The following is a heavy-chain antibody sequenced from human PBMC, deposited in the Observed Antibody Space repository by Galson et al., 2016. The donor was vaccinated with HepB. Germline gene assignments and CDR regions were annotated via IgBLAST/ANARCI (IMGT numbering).Heavy chain of an antibody. Sequence: SGAEVKKPGESLKISCKGSGYTLTSHWIGWVRQMPGKGLEVMGFIYPGDFDTRYSPSFQGQVTISADKSTTNVYLQWSSLKASDTAIYYCARLDHRGYKYAYLDYWGQGTLVTVSS. D-gene: IGHD5-18*01. V-gene: IGHV5-51*01. CDR1: GYTLTSHW. CDR3: ARLDHRGYKYAYLDY. CDR2: IYPGDFDT. J-gene: IGHJ4*02.